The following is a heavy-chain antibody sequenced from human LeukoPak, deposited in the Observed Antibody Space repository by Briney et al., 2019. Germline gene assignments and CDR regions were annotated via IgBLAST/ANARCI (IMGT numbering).Heavy chain of an antibody. V-gene: IGHV3-30*04. J-gene: IGHJ3*02. D-gene: IGHD2-8*01. Sequence: GGSLRLSCAASGFTFSRHAMHWVRQAPGKGLEWVAVISYDGSNKYYADSVKGRFTISRDNSKNTLYLEMNSLRAEDTAVYYCARYNGVCSRSCAFDIWGQGTMVTVSS. CDR1: GFTFSRHA. CDR2: ISYDGSNK. CDR3: ARYNGVCSRSCAFDI.